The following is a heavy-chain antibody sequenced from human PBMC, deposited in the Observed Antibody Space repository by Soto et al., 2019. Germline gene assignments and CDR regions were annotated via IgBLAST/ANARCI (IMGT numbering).Heavy chain of an antibody. V-gene: IGHV3-23*01. J-gene: IGHJ5*02. Sequence: GGSMRLSCAASGFTFSSHAMSWVRQAPGKGLEWISSISGSGFKKYYADSVKGRFTISRDNSKSTVYLELNNLSAEDTAVYHCAKNQGVELVPLATVDWFDPWGQGSVVTLSS. CDR3: AKNQGVELVPLATVDWFDP. CDR1: GFTFSSHA. CDR2: ISGSGFKK. D-gene: IGHD3-10*01.